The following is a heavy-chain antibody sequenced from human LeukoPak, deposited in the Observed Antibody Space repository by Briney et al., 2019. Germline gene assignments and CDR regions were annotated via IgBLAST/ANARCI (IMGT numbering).Heavy chain of an antibody. CDR1: GITFSTSG. CDR2: MRHDGSNE. J-gene: IGHJ5*02. V-gene: IGHV3-30*02. D-gene: IGHD2-15*01. Sequence: PGGSLRLSCAASGITFSTSGMHWVRQAPGRGLEWVAFMRHDGSNEKYADSVKGRFTISRDNSKNTLYLQMNSLIVEDTAVYYCAKGRTVVVTAYGGWFDPWGQGTLVTVSS. CDR3: AKGRTVVVTAYGGWFDP.